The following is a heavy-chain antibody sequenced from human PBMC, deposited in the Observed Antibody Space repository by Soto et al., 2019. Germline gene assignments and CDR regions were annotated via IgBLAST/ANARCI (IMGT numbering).Heavy chain of an antibody. D-gene: IGHD2-2*01. Sequence: SETLSLTCTVSGGSISSYYWSWIRQPPGKGLEWIGYIYYSGSTNYNPSLKSRVTISVDTSKNQFSLKLSSVTAADTAVYYCARRYASCFDYWGQGTLVTVYS. CDR1: GGSISSYY. CDR2: IYYSGST. J-gene: IGHJ4*02. CDR3: ARRYASCFDY. V-gene: IGHV4-59*08.